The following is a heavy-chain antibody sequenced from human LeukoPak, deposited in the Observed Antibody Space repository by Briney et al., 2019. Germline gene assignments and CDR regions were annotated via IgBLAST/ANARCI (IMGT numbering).Heavy chain of an antibody. CDR3: ARTTYDWSFDY. Sequence: SETLSLTCTVSGGSISSSSYYWGWIRQPPGKGLEWIGTIYYSGSTYYNPSLKSRVTMSVDTSKNQFSLRLSSVTAADTAVYYCARTTYDWSFDYWGQGTLVTVSS. D-gene: IGHD3-9*01. V-gene: IGHV4-39*01. CDR2: IYYSGST. CDR1: GGSISSSSYY. J-gene: IGHJ4*02.